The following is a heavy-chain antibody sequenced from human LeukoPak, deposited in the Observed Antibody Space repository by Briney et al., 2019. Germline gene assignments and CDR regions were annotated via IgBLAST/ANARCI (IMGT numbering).Heavy chain of an antibody. CDR2: IHDDGRVT. CDR1: GFTFSSYW. Sequence: GGSLRLSCAASGFTFSSYWMSWFRQTPGKGLEWVANIHDDGRVTNYVDSVKGRFTISRDNARNSVYLQMNSLRVEDTSLYYCARGRGWVDHWGQGTLVTVSS. D-gene: IGHD3-16*01. CDR3: ARGRGWVDH. J-gene: IGHJ4*02. V-gene: IGHV3-7*01.